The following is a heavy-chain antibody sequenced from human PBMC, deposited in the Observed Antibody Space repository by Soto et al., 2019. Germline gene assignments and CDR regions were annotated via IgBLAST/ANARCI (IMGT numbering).Heavy chain of an antibody. V-gene: IGHV1-69*13. CDR2: IIPMFAKA. CDR3: TRDGTRYDGSAYYYLY. J-gene: IGHJ4*02. CDR1: GGTFSRYG. D-gene: IGHD3-22*01. Sequence: SVKVSCKASGGTFSRYGISWVRQAPGQGLEWMGGIIPMFAKANYAQKFQDRVTITADESTGTAYMELRSLRFEDTAVSYCTRDGTRYDGSAYYYLYWPQRPLVTVSS.